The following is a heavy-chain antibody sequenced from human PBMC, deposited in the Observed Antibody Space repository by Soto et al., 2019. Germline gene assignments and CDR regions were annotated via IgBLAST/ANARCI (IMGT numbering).Heavy chain of an antibody. D-gene: IGHD3-22*01. J-gene: IGHJ6*02. V-gene: IGHV3-20*04. Sequence: PGESLKISCAASGFTFDDFGMSWVRQAPGKGLEWVSGINWNGGSTGYADSVKGRFTISRDNARNSLYLQMKSLRAEDTALYYCARGHDSSGPDYYGMDVWGQGTTVTVSS. CDR3: ARGHDSSGPDYYGMDV. CDR1: GFTFDDFG. CDR2: INWNGGST.